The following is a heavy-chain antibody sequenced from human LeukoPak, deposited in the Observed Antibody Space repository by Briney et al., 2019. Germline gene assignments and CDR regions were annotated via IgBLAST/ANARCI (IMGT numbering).Heavy chain of an antibody. CDR2: ISWDGGST. Sequence: GGSLRLSCAASGFTFDDYAMHWVRQAPGKGLEWVSLISWDGGSTYYADSVKGRFTISRDNAKKSLYLQMNSLRAEDTAVYYCARVVVNYYDSSGYGATDYWGQGTLVTVSS. J-gene: IGHJ4*02. D-gene: IGHD3-22*01. CDR1: GFTFDDYA. V-gene: IGHV3-43D*03. CDR3: ARVVVNYYDSSGYGATDY.